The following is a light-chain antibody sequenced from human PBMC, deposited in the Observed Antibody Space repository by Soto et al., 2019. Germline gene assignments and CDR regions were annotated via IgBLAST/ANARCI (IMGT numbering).Light chain of an antibody. CDR3: QQYGSSPWWT. J-gene: IGKJ1*01. Sequence: ELVLTQSPGTLSLSPGERATLSCRASQSVSSSYLAWYQQKPGQAPRLLIYGASSRATGIPDRFSGSGSGTDFTLTISRLEPEDFAVYYCQQYGSSPWWTFGQGTKVEI. CDR1: QSVSSSY. V-gene: IGKV3-20*01. CDR2: GAS.